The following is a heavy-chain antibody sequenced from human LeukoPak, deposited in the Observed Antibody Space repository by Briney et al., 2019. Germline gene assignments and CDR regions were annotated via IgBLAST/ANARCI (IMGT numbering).Heavy chain of an antibody. CDR1: GYTFTSYG. CDR3: ARGYYDSSGYPDIFDY. CDR2: ISGYNGNT. D-gene: IGHD3-22*01. Sequence: ASVKVSCKATGYTFTSYGVSWVRQAPGQGLEWMGWISGYNGNTNHAQKFQGRVTMTTDTSTSTAYMELRSLRSDDTAVYYCARGYYDSSGYPDIFDYWGQGTLVTVSS. J-gene: IGHJ4*02. V-gene: IGHV1-18*01.